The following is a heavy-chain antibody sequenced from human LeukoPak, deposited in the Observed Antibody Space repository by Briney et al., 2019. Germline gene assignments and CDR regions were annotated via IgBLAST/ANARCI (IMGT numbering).Heavy chain of an antibody. V-gene: IGHV4-59*11. J-gene: IGHJ4*02. CDR2: IYFSETT. D-gene: IGHD2-2*01. CDR1: GAPLRSHY. CDR3: ARSQATAMVSDY. Sequence: SETLSLTCSVSGAPLRSHYWTWIRQSPGKGLEWIGHIYFSETTKYNPSLKSRASISADISKDQFSLNLRSVTAADTAVYYCARSQATAMVSDYWGQGTLVTVSS.